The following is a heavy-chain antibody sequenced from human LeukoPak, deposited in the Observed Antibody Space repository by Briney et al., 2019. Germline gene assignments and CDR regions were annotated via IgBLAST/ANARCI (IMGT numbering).Heavy chain of an antibody. D-gene: IGHD5-12*01. CDR2: IWYDGSVK. CDR3: AGGQGWLLDY. Sequence: GGSLRLSCAASGFTFSDYGMHWLRQAPGKGLEWVAVIWYDGSVKYYADSVKGRFTISRDNAKNSLFLQMNSLRVEDTAVYYCAGGQGWLLDYWGQGTLLTVSS. V-gene: IGHV3-33*01. J-gene: IGHJ4*02. CDR1: GFTFSDYG.